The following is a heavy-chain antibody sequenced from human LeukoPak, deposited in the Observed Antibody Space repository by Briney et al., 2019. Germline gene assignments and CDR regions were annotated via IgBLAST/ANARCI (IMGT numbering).Heavy chain of an antibody. CDR1: GYTFSGYY. CDR2: INPNSGGT. D-gene: IGHD5-12*01. V-gene: IGHV1-2*02. CDR3: ARAGILSGYYYYYYGMDV. J-gene: IGHJ6*02. Sequence: GASVKVSCKASGYTFSGYYMHWVRQAPGQGLEWMGWINPNSGGTNYAQKFQGRVTMTRDTSISTAYMELSRLRSDDTAVYYCARAGILSGYYYYYYGMDVWGQGTTVTVSS.